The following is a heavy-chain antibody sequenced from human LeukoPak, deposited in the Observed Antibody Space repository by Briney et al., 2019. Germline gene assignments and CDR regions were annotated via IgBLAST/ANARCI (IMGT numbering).Heavy chain of an antibody. V-gene: IGHV4-59*08. D-gene: IGHD3-3*01. J-gene: IGHJ4*02. CDR2: TYYSGST. Sequence: SETLSLTCTVSGGSISSYYWSWIRQPPGKGLEWIGYTYYSGSTNYNPSLKSRVTISADTSKNQFSLKLSSVTAADTAVYYCVRNGYYSVDYWGQGILVTVSS. CDR3: VRNGYYSVDY. CDR1: GGSISSYY.